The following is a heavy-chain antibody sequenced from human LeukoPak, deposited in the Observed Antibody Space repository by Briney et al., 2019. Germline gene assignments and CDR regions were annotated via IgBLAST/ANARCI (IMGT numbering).Heavy chain of an antibody. J-gene: IGHJ4*02. D-gene: IGHD3-10*01. Sequence: NPSETLSLTCTVSGGFISSYYWSWIRQPPGKGLEWIGSIYYSGSTYYNPSLKSRVTISVDTSKNQFSLKLSSVTAADTAVYYCARHITHRLYPYYFDYWGQGTLVTVSS. CDR2: IYYSGST. V-gene: IGHV4-59*05. CDR3: ARHITHRLYPYYFDY. CDR1: GGFISSYY.